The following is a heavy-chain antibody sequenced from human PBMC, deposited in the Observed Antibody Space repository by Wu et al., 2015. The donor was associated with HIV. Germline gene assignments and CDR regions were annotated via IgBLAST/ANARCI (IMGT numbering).Heavy chain of an antibody. D-gene: IGHD2-15*01. V-gene: IGHV1-2*02. CDR1: GYTFTDYY. CDR3: ARDLKDLGRYGVFDY. Sequence: QVQLVQSGAEVKKPGASVKISCQASGYTFTDYYIHWVRQAPGQGLEWMGWINPNSGGTNYAQKFQGRVTMTRDTSISTAYMELSRLRSDDTAVYYCARDLKDLGRYGVFDYWGQGTLVTVSS. J-gene: IGHJ4*02. CDR2: INPNSGGT.